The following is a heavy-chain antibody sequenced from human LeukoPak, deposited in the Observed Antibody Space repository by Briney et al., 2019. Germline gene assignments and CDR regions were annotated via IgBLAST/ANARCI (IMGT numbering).Heavy chain of an antibody. CDR3: ARASTMATISGTGDYFDY. D-gene: IGHD5-24*01. CDR2: IIPIFGTA. CDR1: GGTFSSYA. J-gene: IGHJ4*02. Sequence: SVTVSCKASGGTFSSYAISWVRQAPGQGLEWMGGIIPIFGTANYAQKFQGRVTITADKSTSTAYMELSSLRSEDTAVYYCARASTMATISGTGDYFDYWGQGTLVTVSS. V-gene: IGHV1-69*06.